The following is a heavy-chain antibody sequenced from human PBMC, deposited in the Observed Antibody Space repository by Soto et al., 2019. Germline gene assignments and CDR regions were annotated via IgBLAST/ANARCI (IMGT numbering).Heavy chain of an antibody. CDR1: RFTFSSYW. D-gene: IGHD1-1*01. V-gene: IGHV3-7*01. CDR2: IKEDGSDK. J-gene: IGHJ6*02. CDR3: ARGIDDNASFGMDV. Sequence: GGSLRLSCAASRFTFSSYWMSWVRQAPGRGLEWAANIKEDGSDKYYADSVKGRFTISRDNAKKSLYVQMNSLRVEDTAVYYCARGIDDNASFGMDVWGQGTTVTVSS.